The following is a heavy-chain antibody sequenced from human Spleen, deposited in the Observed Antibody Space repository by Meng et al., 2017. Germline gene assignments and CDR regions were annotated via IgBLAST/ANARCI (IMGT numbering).Heavy chain of an antibody. V-gene: IGHV4-34*01. Sequence: GSLRLSCAVYGGSFSGYYWSWIRQPPGKGLEWIGEINHSGSTNYNPSLKSRVTISVDTSKNQFSLKLSSVTAADTAVYYCARGIAARRHWFDPWGQGTLVTVSS. CDR1: GGSFSGYY. CDR2: INHSGST. D-gene: IGHD6-6*01. CDR3: ARGIAARRHWFDP. J-gene: IGHJ5*02.